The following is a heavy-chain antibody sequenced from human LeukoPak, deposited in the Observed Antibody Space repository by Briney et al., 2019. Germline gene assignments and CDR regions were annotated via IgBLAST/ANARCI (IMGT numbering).Heavy chain of an antibody. CDR1: GASFSGYY. V-gene: IGHV4-34*01. Sequence: SETLSLTCAVYGASFSGYYWGWIRQPPGKGLEWIGEIDHSGSSNYNPSLRSRVTMSVDTSKNQFSLKLSSVTAADTAVYFCARQDPHSPIVLDWSQGTLVTVSS. J-gene: IGHJ4*02. CDR2: IDHSGSS. CDR3: ARQDPHSPIVLD. D-gene: IGHD1-26*01.